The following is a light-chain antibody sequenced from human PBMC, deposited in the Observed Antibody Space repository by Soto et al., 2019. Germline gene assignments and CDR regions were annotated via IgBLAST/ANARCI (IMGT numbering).Light chain of an antibody. J-gene: IGLJ1*01. V-gene: IGLV1-44*01. CDR2: SNN. CDR3: AAWDDSLNGLYV. CDR1: SSNIGRNS. Sequence: QSVLTQSPSASGTPGQRVTIYCSGSSSNIGRNSVNWYQQLPGTAPKLLIHSNNQRPSGVADRFSGSKSGTSASLAIRGLQSEDECDYYCAAWDDSLNGLYVCGTGTKLTVL.